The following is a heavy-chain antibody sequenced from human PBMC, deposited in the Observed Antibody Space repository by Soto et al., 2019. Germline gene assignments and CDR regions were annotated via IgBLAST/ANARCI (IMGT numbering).Heavy chain of an antibody. D-gene: IGHD3-9*01. CDR1: GFTVSSNY. V-gene: IGHV3-66*01. CDR3: ARELRYFDWLLPYYYYGMDV. Sequence: PGGSLRLSCAASGFTVSSNYMSWVRQAPGKGLEWVSVIYSGGSTYYADSVKGRFTISRDNSKNTLYLQMNSLRAEDTAVYYCARELRYFDWLLPYYYYGMDVWGQGTTVTVSS. J-gene: IGHJ6*02. CDR2: IYSGGST.